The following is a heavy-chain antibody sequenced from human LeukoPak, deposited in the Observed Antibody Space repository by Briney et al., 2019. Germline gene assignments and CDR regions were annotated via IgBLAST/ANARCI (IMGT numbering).Heavy chain of an antibody. Sequence: GGSPRLSRAPSGFMFSIYSMKGVREAPGEGGWWSSYKSSKSTSIYYADSVKGRFTFSRDNAESSLYLHMSSLRAEDTAVYYCATGMWGYCSRTSCPLDYWGQGTLVTVSS. CDR1: GFMFSIYS. D-gene: IGHD2-2*01. J-gene: IGHJ4*02. CDR3: ATGMWGYCSRTSCPLDY. CDR2: KSSKSTSI. V-gene: IGHV3-48*01.